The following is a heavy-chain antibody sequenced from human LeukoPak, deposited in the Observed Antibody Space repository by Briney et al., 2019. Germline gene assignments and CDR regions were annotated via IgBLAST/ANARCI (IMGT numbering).Heavy chain of an antibody. D-gene: IGHD3-3*01. CDR2: ISSSSSSTI. CDR1: GFTFSSYS. CDR3: ARDPLDFWSGFDAFDI. V-gene: IGHV3-48*01. J-gene: IGHJ3*02. Sequence: GGSLRLSCAASGFTFSSYSMNWVRQAPGKGLEWVSYISSSSSSTIYYADSVKGRFTISRDNAKNSLYLQMNSLRAEDTAVYYCARDPLDFWSGFDAFDIWGQGTMVTVSS.